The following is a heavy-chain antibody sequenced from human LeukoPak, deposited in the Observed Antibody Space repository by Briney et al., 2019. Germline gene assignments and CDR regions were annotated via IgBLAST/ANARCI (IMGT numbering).Heavy chain of an antibody. CDR1: GFTFRTYW. CDR3: ARDRSGADAFDI. J-gene: IGHJ3*02. V-gene: IGHV3-30-3*01. D-gene: IGHD1-14*01. Sequence: PGESLRLSCAASGFTFRTYWMSWARQAPGKGPEWVAVISYDGSNKYYADSVKGRFTISRDNSKNTLYLQMNSLRAEDTAVYYCARDRSGADAFDIWGQGTMVTVSS. CDR2: ISYDGSNK.